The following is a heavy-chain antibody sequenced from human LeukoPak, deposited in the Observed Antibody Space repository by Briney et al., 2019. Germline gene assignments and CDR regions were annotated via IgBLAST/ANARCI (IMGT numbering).Heavy chain of an antibody. CDR3: SKVSRFAVVPAAMLDY. J-gene: IGHJ4*02. Sequence: PGGSLRLSCAASGFTFRSYAMSWVPQAPGKGLEGVSAISGSGDITYYADSVKGRFTMSRDNFKNTLYLQMNSLRAEDTAVYDCSKVSRFAVVPAAMLDYWGQGIQVTVSS. CDR2: ISGSGDIT. CDR1: GFTFRSYA. D-gene: IGHD2-2*01. V-gene: IGHV3-23*01.